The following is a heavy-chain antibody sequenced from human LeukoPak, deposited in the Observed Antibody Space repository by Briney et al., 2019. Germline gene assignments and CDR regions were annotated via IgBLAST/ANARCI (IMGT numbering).Heavy chain of an antibody. CDR3: ARVGIGWYNWFDP. Sequence: GASVKVSCKASGYTFTGLYMHWVRQAPGQGLEWMGWINPDSGGTNFAQKFQGRVTMTRDTSISTAYMELSRLTSEDTAVYYCARVGIGWYNWFDPWGQGTLVTVSS. CDR1: GYTFTGLY. V-gene: IGHV1-2*02. J-gene: IGHJ5*02. D-gene: IGHD6-19*01. CDR2: INPDSGGT.